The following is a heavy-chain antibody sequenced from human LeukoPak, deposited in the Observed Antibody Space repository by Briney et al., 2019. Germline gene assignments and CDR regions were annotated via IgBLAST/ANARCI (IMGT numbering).Heavy chain of an antibody. CDR3: ARHSGAGRTDWFDP. J-gene: IGHJ5*02. D-gene: IGHD6-19*01. V-gene: IGHV4-39*01. CDR1: GGSISSSNYY. Sequence: PSETLSLTCTVSGGSISSSNYYWGWIRPTQGKGLEWIGSIFYSGTTYYNPSLRSRVTISVDTSKNQFSLTLSSVTAADAALYYCARHSGAGRTDWFDPWGQGTLVTVSS. CDR2: IFYSGTT.